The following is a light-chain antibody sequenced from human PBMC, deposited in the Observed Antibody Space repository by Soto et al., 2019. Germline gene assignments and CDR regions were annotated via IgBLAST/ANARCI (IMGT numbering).Light chain of an antibody. J-gene: IGKJ1*01. CDR3: QQYADPPPT. CDR2: DAS. V-gene: IGKV1-39*01. CDR1: QTIGTY. Sequence: YFPSSLSASVGARVTVTCRASQTIGTYLDWYRQKAGPAPALLIYDASTLQSGVPARFIGGASGTDFTLTISSLQPEDFAPYYCQQYADPPPTFGQGTNVDNK.